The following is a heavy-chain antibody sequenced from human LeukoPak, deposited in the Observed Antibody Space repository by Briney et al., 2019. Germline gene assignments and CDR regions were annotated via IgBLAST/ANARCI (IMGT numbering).Heavy chain of an antibody. V-gene: IGHV4-61*02. CDR3: AREASIFGVVISGSWFDP. CDR2: IYTSGST. J-gene: IGHJ5*02. D-gene: IGHD3-3*01. Sequence: SETLSLTCTVSGGSISSGSYYWSWIRQPAGKGLEWIGRIYTSGSTNYNPSLKSRVTISVDTSKNQFSLKLSSVTAADTAVYYCAREASIFGVVISGSWFDPWGQGTLVTVSS. CDR1: GGSISSGSYY.